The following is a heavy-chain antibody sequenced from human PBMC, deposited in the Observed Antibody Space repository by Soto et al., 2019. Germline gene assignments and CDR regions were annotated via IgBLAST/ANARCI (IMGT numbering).Heavy chain of an antibody. Sequence: SLKVSCKASGGTFSSYAISWVRQAPGQGLEWMGGIIPIFGTANYAQKFQGRVTITADESTSTAYMELSSLRSEDTAVYYCAQGVTMVRGVIPYYFDYWGQGTLVTVSS. V-gene: IGHV1-69*13. CDR3: AQGVTMVRGVIPYYFDY. J-gene: IGHJ4*02. CDR1: GGTFSSYA. D-gene: IGHD3-10*01. CDR2: IIPIFGTA.